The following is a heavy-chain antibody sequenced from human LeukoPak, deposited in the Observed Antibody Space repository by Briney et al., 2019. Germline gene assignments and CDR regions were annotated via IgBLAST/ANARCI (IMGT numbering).Heavy chain of an antibody. J-gene: IGHJ4*02. CDR1: GFTFSSYW. D-gene: IGHD6-19*01. CDR2: ISGSGGST. Sequence: GGSLRLSCAASGFTFSSYWMSWVRQAPGKVLEWVSLISGSGGSTNYADSVKGRFTISRDNSKNTLDLQMNGLRAEDTAVYYCARRSGIAVAGAFDYWGQGTLVTVSS. CDR3: ARRSGIAVAGAFDY. V-gene: IGHV3-23*01.